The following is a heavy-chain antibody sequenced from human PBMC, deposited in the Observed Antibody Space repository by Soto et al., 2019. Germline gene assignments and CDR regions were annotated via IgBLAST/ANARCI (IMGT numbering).Heavy chain of an antibody. D-gene: IGHD3-16*02. CDR3: ARARMITFGGVIVILGYFDY. CDR2: INHSGST. CDR1: GGSFSGYY. J-gene: IGHJ4*02. V-gene: IGHV4-34*01. Sequence: QVQLQQWGAGLLKPSETLSLTCAVYGGSFSGYYWSWIRQPPGKGLEWIGEINHSGSTNYNPSIKSRVPISVDTSKNQFSLKLSSVTAADTAVYYCARARMITFGGVIVILGYFDYWGQGTLVTVSS.